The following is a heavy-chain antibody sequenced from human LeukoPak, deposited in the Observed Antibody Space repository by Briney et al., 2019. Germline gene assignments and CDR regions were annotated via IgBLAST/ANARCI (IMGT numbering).Heavy chain of an antibody. J-gene: IGHJ6*02. CDR2: ISYDGSNK. D-gene: IGHD3-10*01. Sequence: GGSLRLSCAASGFTFCSFGMHWVRQAPGKRLEWVAVISYDGSNKYYADAVKGRFTISRDNSKNTLYLQMNSLRAEDTGVYYCAKDRLIWFGELLRYYYYGMDVWGQGTTVTVSS. CDR1: GFTFCSFG. V-gene: IGHV3-30*18. CDR3: AKDRLIWFGELLRYYYYGMDV.